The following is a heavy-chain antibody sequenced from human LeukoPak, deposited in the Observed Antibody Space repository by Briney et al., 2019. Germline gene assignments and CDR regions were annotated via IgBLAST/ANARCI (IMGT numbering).Heavy chain of an antibody. CDR1: GYTFTGYC. D-gene: IGHD6-6*01. CDR2: INPNSGGT. Sequence: ASVKVSCKASGYTFTGYCMHWVRQAPGQGLEWMGWINPNSGGTNYAQKFQGRVTMTRDTSISTAYMELSRLRSDDTAVYYCARGGIAARLYYYYMDVWGKGTTVTVSS. J-gene: IGHJ6*03. CDR3: ARGGIAARLYYYYMDV. V-gene: IGHV1-2*02.